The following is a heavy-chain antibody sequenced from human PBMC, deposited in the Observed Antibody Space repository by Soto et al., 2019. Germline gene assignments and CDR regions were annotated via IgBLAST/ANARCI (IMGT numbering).Heavy chain of an antibody. Sequence: SETLSLTCSVSGESISNSRFYWAWIRQHPGEGREWIGSIYHTGNAYYNPSLKSRVTISVDTSKNLFSLKLTSVTAADAALYYCARDFFDSSDYTTNWFDPWGQGTLVT. D-gene: IGHD3-22*01. CDR2: IYHTGNA. CDR1: GESISNSRFY. V-gene: IGHV4-39*01. J-gene: IGHJ5*02. CDR3: ARDFFDSSDYTTNWFDP.